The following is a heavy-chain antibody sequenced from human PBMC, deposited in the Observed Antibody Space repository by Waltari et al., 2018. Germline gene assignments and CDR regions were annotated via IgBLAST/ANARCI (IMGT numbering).Heavy chain of an antibody. J-gene: IGHJ4*02. CDR1: GYTFTGYY. V-gene: IGHV1-2*06. CDR2: INPNRGGT. CDR3: ARGYGDYKHFDY. D-gene: IGHD4-17*01. Sequence: QVQLVQSGAEVKKPGASVKVSCKASGYTFTGYYMHWVRQAPGQGLEWMGRINPNRGGTNYAQKFQGRVTMTRETSISTAYMGLSRLRSDDTAVYYCARGYGDYKHFDYWGQGTLVTVSS.